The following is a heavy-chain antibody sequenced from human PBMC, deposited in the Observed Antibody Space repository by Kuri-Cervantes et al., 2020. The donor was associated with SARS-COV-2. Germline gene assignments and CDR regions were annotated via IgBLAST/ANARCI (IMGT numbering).Heavy chain of an antibody. CDR3: TTVLLGAHDH. CDR1: GITFSTYW. J-gene: IGHJ4*02. Sequence: GESLKISCAASGITFSTYWMSWVRQAPGKGLEWVSAISGSGGSTYYADSVKGRFTISRDNSKNTLYLQMKSLRAEDTAVYYCTTVLLGAHDHWGQRTLVTVSS. CDR2: ISGSGGST. D-gene: IGHD3-16*01. V-gene: IGHV3-23*01.